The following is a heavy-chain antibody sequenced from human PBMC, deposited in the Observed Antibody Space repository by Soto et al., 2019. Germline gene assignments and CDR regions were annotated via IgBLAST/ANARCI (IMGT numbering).Heavy chain of an antibody. CDR2: INHSGST. Sequence: QVQLQQWGAGLLKPSETLSLTCAVYGGSFSDYYWNWIRQPPGKGLEWIGEINHSGSTNYNPSPKSRVTISLDTSKNQFSLNLSSVTAADTAVYYCARGRRGYSSSWYDYWGQGTLVTVSS. D-gene: IGHD6-13*01. CDR1: GGSFSDYY. J-gene: IGHJ4*02. V-gene: IGHV4-34*01. CDR3: ARGRRGYSSSWYDY.